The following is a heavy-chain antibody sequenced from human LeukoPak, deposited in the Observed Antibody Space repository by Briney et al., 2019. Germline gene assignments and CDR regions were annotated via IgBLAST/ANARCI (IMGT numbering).Heavy chain of an antibody. CDR3: ARQSSAAGTHWFDP. V-gene: IGHV4-4*09. D-gene: IGHD6-13*01. Sequence: SETLSLTCAVSGDSTTIHYWSCLRHPPRKGPEWIGDIHTNGNTNSKSSLKSRVTMSVDTSKNQLSLKLTSVTAADTAVYYCARQSSAAGTHWFDPWGQGTLVTVSS. J-gene: IGHJ5*02. CDR1: GDSTTIHY. CDR2: IHTNGNT.